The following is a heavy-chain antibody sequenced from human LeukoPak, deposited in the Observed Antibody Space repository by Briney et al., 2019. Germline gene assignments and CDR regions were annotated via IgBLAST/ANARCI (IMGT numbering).Heavy chain of an antibody. J-gene: IGHJ6*03. CDR3: ARAPTPCGGDCYSDSYYYYYYMDV. CDR1: GGTFSSYA. V-gene: IGHV1-69*05. CDR2: IIPIFGTA. D-gene: IGHD2-21*02. Sequence: ASVKVSCKASGGTFSSYAISWVRQAPGQGLEWMGGIIPIFGTANYAQKFQGRVTITTDESTSTAYMELSSLRSEDTAVYYCARAPTPCGGDCYSDSYYYYYYMDVWGKGTTVTVSS.